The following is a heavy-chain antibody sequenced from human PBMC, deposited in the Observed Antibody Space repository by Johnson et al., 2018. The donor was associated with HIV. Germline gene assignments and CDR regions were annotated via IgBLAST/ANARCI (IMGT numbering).Heavy chain of an antibody. CDR3: AKGGQWELLAAFDI. CDR1: GFTLSNYA. V-gene: IGHV3-64*07. CDR2: ISSDGGST. J-gene: IGHJ3*02. D-gene: IGHD1-26*01. Sequence: EVQLVESGGGLVQPGGSLRLSCATSGFTLSNYAMHWVRQAPGKGLEYVAGISSDGGSTYNADSVRGRFTISRDKSKNTLFLKMGSLRTEDTAVYCCAKGGQWELLAAFDIWGQGTVVTVSS.